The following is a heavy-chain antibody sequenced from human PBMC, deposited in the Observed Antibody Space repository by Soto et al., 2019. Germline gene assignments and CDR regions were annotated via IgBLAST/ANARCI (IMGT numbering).Heavy chain of an antibody. CDR2: ISGSGGST. J-gene: IGHJ6*02. V-gene: IGHV3-23*01. CDR1: GFTFSSYA. CDR3: ATRAYSSSWYWAVKDSPYYYGMDV. Sequence: EVQLLESGGGLVQPGGSLRLSCAASGFTFSSYAMSWVRQDPGKGLEWVSAISGSGGSTYYADSVKGRFTISRDNSKNTLYLQMNSLRAEDTAVYYCATRAYSSSWYWAVKDSPYYYGMDVWGQGTTVTVSS. D-gene: IGHD6-13*01.